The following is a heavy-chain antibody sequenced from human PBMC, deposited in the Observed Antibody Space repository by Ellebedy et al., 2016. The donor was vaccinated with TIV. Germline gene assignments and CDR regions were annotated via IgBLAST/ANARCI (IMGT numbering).Heavy chain of an antibody. J-gene: IGHJ4*02. D-gene: IGHD3-3*01. V-gene: IGHV4-39*07. CDR3: ARGSGRGFDY. CDR2: IYHSGNT. CDR1: GGSVSSGSYY. Sequence: SETLSLXXTVSGGSVSSGSYYWSWIRQPPGKGLEWIGEIYHSGNTNYNPSLKSRVTISVDKSKNQFSLKLSSVTAADTAVYYCARGSGRGFDYWGQGTLVTVSS.